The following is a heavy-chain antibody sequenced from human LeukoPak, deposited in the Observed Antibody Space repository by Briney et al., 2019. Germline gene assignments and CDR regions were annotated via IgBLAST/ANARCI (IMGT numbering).Heavy chain of an antibody. CDR1: GGSITDYY. V-gene: IGHV4-4*07. D-gene: IGHD1-26*01. CDR2: IYKSGSP. CDR3: ARDDRVSGTFLRWFDP. Sequence: SETLSLTCTVSGGSITDYYWSWIRQPAGKRLEWIGHIYKSGSPDYNPSLKSRVTMSIDTSKSQFSLNLSSVSAADTAVYYCARDDRVSGTFLRWFDPWGQGTLVTVSS. J-gene: IGHJ5*02.